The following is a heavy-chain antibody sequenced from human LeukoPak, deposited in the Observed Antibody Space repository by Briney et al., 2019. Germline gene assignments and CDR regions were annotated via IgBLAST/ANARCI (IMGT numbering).Heavy chain of an antibody. V-gene: IGHV4-59*01. CDR3: ARLTPTSGPFYYYYGMDV. Sequence: SETLSLTCTVSGGSISSYYWSWIRQPPGKGLECIGYIYNSGSTNYNPSLKSRVTISVDTSKNQFSLKLSSVTAADTAVYYCARLTPTSGPFYYYYGMDVWGQGTTVTVSS. CDR2: IYNSGST. CDR1: GGSISSYY. J-gene: IGHJ6*02.